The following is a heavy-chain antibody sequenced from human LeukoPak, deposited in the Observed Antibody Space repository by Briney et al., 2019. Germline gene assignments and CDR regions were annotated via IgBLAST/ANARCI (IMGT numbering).Heavy chain of an antibody. CDR3: ARDWVYKIDY. Sequence: PGGSLRLSCAASGFTFSSYGMHWVRRTPGKGLVWVSRISHDGIISYADSVKGRFTISRDNAKNTLILQMNSLRVEDTAVYYCARDWVYKIDYWGRGTLVTVSS. D-gene: IGHD5-24*01. CDR2: ISHDGII. J-gene: IGHJ4*02. CDR1: GFTFSSYG. V-gene: IGHV3-74*01.